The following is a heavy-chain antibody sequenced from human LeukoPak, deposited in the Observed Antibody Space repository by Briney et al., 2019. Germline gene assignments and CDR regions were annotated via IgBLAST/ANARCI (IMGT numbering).Heavy chain of an antibody. D-gene: IGHD3-10*01. CDR3: ASLAYGSGSPFDP. CDR1: GGSISSYY. V-gene: IGHV4-59*08. J-gene: IGHJ5*02. CDR2: IYYSGST. Sequence: SETLSLTCTVSGGSISSYYWSWIRQPPGKGLEWIGYIYYSGSTNYNPSLKSRVTISVDTSKNQFSLKLSSVTAADTAVYYCASLAYGSGSPFDPWGQGTLVTVSS.